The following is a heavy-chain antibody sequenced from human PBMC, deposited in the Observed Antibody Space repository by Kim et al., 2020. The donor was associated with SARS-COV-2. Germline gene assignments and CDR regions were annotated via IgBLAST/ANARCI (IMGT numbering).Heavy chain of an antibody. CDR2: IHAGGGTT. Sequence: GGSLRLSWAASGFTFSNYAMRWVRQAPGKGLEWVSSIHAGGGTTYYTDSVRGRFTISRDNSKNALYLQVNSLRAEDTAVYYCARKNCSGVGCPRELDIDVWGQGTTVTVSS. J-gene: IGHJ6*02. CDR1: GFTFSNYA. D-gene: IGHD2-15*01. CDR3: ARKNCSGVGCPRELDIDV. V-gene: IGHV3-23*01.